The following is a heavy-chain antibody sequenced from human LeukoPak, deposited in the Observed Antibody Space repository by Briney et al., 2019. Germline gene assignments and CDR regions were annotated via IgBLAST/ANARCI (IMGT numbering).Heavy chain of an antibody. CDR2: MNPNSGNT. D-gene: IGHD5-18*01. CDR3: ARGIGRIQLRLQGFGIGEAGLDY. V-gene: IGHV1-8*01. J-gene: IGHJ4*02. CDR1: GYTFTSYD. Sequence: ASVKVSCKASGYTFTSYDINWVRQATGQGLEWMGWMNPNSGNTGYAQKFQGRVTMTRNTSISTAYMELSSLRSEDTAVYYCARGIGRIQLRLQGFGIGEAGLDYWGQGTLVTVSS.